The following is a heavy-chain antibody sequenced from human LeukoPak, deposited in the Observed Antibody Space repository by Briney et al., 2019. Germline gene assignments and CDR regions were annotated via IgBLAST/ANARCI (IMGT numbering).Heavy chain of an antibody. CDR1: GGSISSYY. V-gene: IGHV4-59*01. J-gene: IGHJ3*02. D-gene: IGHD1-7*01. CDR2: IYYSGST. Sequence: SETLSLTCTVSGGSISSYYWSWIRQPPGKGLEWIGYIYYSGSTNYNPSLKSRVTISVDTSKNQFSLKLSSVTAADTAVYYCARFWNYDAFDIWGQGTMVTVSS. CDR3: ARFWNYDAFDI.